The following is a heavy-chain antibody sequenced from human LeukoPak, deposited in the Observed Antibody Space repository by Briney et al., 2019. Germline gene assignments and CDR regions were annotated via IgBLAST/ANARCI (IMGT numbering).Heavy chain of an antibody. CDR3: ARLSGPSGGPVSFFGLDV. V-gene: IGHV4-59*08. CDR2: IYYRGDT. J-gene: IGHJ6*02. CDR1: GGSMTNYY. Sequence: SETLSLTCTVSGGSMTNYYWSWIRQSPGKGMEWIGHIYYRGDTKYKPSLKSRVTVAVVTSKQQFSLRLSSGSAADTAVYYCARLSGPSGGPVSFFGLDVWGQGTTVIVSS. D-gene: IGHD6-19*01.